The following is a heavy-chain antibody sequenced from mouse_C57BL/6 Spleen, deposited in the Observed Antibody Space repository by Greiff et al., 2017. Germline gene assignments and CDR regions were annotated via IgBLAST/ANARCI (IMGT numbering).Heavy chain of an antibody. CDR3: AKYYYGSSYGYWYFDV. V-gene: IGHV1-81*01. CDR2: IYPRSGNT. J-gene: IGHJ1*03. CDR1: GYTFTSYG. Sequence: QVQLQQSGAELARPGASVKLSCKASGYTFTSYGISWVKQRTGPGLEWIGEIYPRSGNTYYNEKFKGKATLTADKSSSTAYMELRSLTSEDSAVYFCAKYYYGSSYGYWYFDVWGTGTTVTVSS. D-gene: IGHD1-1*01.